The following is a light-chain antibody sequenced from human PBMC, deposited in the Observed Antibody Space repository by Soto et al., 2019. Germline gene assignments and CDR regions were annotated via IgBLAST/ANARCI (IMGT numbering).Light chain of an antibody. J-gene: IGKJ4*02. Sequence: ESVLTHSPGTLSLSPGERATLSCRASQSVGSSHLAWYQQKPGQAPRLLIYGPSNRATGIPDRFSGSGSGTDFALTIDRLEPEDFAVYCCQEYGTALTFGGGKKV. CDR3: QEYGTALT. V-gene: IGKV3-20*01. CDR2: GPS. CDR1: QSVGSSH.